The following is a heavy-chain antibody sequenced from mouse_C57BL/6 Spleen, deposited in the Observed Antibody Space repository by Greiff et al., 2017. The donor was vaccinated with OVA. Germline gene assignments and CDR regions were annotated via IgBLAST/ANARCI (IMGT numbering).Heavy chain of an antibody. CDR3: VRHEGLHYAMDY. Sequence: EVKLMESGGGLVQPKGSLKLSCAASGFSFNTYAMNWVRQAPGKGLEWVARIRSKSNNYETYYADSVKDRFTISRDDSESMLYQQMSNLTTEDTAVYYCVRHEGLHYAMDYWGQGTSVTVSS. V-gene: IGHV10-1*01. D-gene: IGHD2-4*01. J-gene: IGHJ4*01. CDR1: GFSFNTYA. CDR2: IRSKSNNYET.